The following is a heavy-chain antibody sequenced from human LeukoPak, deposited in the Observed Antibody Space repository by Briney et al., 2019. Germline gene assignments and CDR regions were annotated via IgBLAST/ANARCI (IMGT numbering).Heavy chain of an antibody. CDR1: GFTFSSYA. Sequence: GGSLRLSCAASGFTFSSYAMSWVRQAPGKGLEWVSAISGSGGSTYYADSVKGRFTISRDNSKNTLYLQMNSLRAEDTAVYYCARELGGTVDHDGYFDYWGQGTLVTVSP. CDR2: ISGSGGST. CDR3: ARELGGTVDHDGYFDY. V-gene: IGHV3-23*01. D-gene: IGHD3-16*01. J-gene: IGHJ4*02.